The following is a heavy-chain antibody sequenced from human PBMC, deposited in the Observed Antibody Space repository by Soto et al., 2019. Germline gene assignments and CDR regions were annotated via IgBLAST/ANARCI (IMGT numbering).Heavy chain of an antibody. J-gene: IGHJ5*01. CDR3: ARGLPMGEVSLYWGSRRLSSAWFDS. Sequence: SETLSLTCDVYGGSFSGYYWAWIRQSPRKGLEWIGEINHNGDSNYNPSLKSRVIISLDTSKNQFSLDMSSVTAADTAVYYCARGLPMGEVSLYWGSRRLSSAWFDSWGQGTLVTVSS. D-gene: IGHD2-21*01. CDR2: INHNGDS. V-gene: IGHV4-34*01. CDR1: GGSFSGYY.